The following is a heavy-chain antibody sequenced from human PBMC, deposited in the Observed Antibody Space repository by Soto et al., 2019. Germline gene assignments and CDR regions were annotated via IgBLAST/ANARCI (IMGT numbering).Heavy chain of an antibody. Sequence: GASVKVSCKASGYTFTSYGISGVRKAPGQGLKWMGWISAYNGNTNYAQKLQGRVTMTTDTSTSTAYMELRSLRSDDTAVYYCARDSDSYYYGSGFLGWGQGTLVTVSS. D-gene: IGHD3-10*01. CDR2: ISAYNGNT. V-gene: IGHV1-18*01. CDR3: ARDSDSYYYGSGFLG. J-gene: IGHJ4*02. CDR1: GYTFTSYG.